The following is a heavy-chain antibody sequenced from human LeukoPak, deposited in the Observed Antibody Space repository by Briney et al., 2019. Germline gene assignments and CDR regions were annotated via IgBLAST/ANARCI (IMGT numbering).Heavy chain of an antibody. CDR2: ISGSGGTT. J-gene: IGHJ2*01. D-gene: IGHD6-13*01. Sequence: GGSLRLSSAASGITFSSYAMSWVRQAPGKGLEWVSTISGSGGTTYYTDSVKGRFTISRDNSKNTLYLQMNSLRAEDTAVYYCAKGSASSWYLLSFWYFDLWGRGTLVTVSS. CDR3: AKGSASSWYLLSFWYFDL. CDR1: GITFSSYA. V-gene: IGHV3-23*01.